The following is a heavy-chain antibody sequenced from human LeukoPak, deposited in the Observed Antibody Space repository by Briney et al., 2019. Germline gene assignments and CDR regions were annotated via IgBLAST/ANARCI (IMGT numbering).Heavy chain of an antibody. Sequence: SETLSLTCAVYGGSFSGYYWSWIRQPPGKGLEWIGEINHSGSTNYNPSLKSRVTISVDTSKNQFSLKLSSVTAADTAVYYCAREPRPLRYYYMDVWGKGTTVTVSS. J-gene: IGHJ6*03. V-gene: IGHV4-34*01. CDR2: INHSGST. CDR3: AREPRPLRYYYMDV. CDR1: GGSFSGYY.